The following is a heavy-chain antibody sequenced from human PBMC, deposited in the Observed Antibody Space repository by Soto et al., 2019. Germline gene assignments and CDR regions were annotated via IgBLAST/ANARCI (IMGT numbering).Heavy chain of an antibody. CDR3: ARLDCSSTSCPDNWFDP. V-gene: IGHV5-10-1*01. CDR2: IDPSDSYT. J-gene: IGHJ5*02. Sequence: PGESLKISCKGSGYSFTSYWISWVRQMPGKGLEWMGRIDPSDSYTNYSPSFQGHVTISADKSISTAYLQWSSLKASDTAMYYCARLDCSSTSCPDNWFDPWGQGTLVTVSS. D-gene: IGHD2-2*01. CDR1: GYSFTSYW.